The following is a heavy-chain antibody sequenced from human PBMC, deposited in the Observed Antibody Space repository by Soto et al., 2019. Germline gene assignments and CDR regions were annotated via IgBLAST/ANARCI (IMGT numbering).Heavy chain of an antibody. CDR3: ARGGYGYFDWLFMIDY. CDR2: IGTAGDT. CDR1: GFTFSSYD. V-gene: IGHV3-13*01. J-gene: IGHJ4*02. Sequence: GGSLRLSCAASGFTFSSYDMHWVRQATGKGLEWVSAIGTAGDTYYPGYVKGRFTISRENAKNSLYLQMNSLRAEDTAVYYCARGGYGYFDWLFMIDYWGQGTLVTVSS. D-gene: IGHD3-9*01.